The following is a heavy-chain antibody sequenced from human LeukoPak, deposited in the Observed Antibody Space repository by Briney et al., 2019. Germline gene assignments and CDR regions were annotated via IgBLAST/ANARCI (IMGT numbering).Heavy chain of an antibody. J-gene: IGHJ4*02. D-gene: IGHD3-22*01. CDR1: GFTFSRYG. CDR3: ARDLRLGYYDSSFPDY. V-gene: IGHV3-33*01. CDR2: IWYDGSKK. Sequence: PGGSLRLSCAESGFTFSRYGMHWVRQGRGKGLEWVAVIWYDGSKKYYADSVKGRFTISRDNSKNTLYLQMNSLRAEDTAVYYCARDLRLGYYDSSFPDYWGQGTLVTVSS.